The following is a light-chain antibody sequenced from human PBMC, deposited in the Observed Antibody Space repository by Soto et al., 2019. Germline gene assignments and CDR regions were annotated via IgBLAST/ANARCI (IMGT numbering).Light chain of an antibody. CDR2: EVS. CDR1: NSDVGGYNY. J-gene: IGLJ1*01. V-gene: IGLV2-14*01. CDR3: SSYTSSSTLYV. Sequence: QSALTQPASVSGSPGQSITIACAGTNSDVGGYNYVSWYQQHPGKAPKLMIYEVSNRPSGVSNRFSGSKSGNTASLTISGLQAEDEADYYCSSYTSSSTLYVLGTGTKVTVL.